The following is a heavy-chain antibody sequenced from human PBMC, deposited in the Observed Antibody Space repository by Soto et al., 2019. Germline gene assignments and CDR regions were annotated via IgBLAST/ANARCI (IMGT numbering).Heavy chain of an antibody. CDR1: GFTFSSYA. J-gene: IGHJ6*02. D-gene: IGHD3-16*01. Sequence: EVQLLESGGGLVQPGGSLRLSCAASGFTFSSYAMSWVRQAPGKGLEWVSAISGSGGSTYYADSVKGRFTISRDNSKNTLYLQMNSLRAEDTAVYYCANRNVMGGEFYYYYGMDVWGQGTTVTVSS. CDR2: ISGSGGST. V-gene: IGHV3-23*01. CDR3: ANRNVMGGEFYYYYGMDV.